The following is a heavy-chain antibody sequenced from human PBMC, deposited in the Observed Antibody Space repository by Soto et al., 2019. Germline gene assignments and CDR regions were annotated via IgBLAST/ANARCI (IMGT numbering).Heavy chain of an antibody. CDR2: ISGYNGDT. D-gene: IGHD2-8*01. CDR1: GYTFTRYG. CDR3: AKNGQPPYYYYGLDV. V-gene: IGHV1-18*01. Sequence: QGQLVQSGAEVKKPGASVKVSCKASGYTFTRYGISWVRQAPGQGLEWMGWISGYNGDTNYAQKFQGRVNMTIDTSTSIAYMELRSLTSDDTAVYFCAKNGQPPYYYYGLDVWGQGTTVTVSS. J-gene: IGHJ6*02.